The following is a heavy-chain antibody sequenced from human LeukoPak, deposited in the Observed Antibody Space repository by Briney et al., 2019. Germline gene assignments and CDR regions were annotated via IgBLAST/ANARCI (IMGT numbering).Heavy chain of an antibody. Sequence: PSETLSLTCAVYGGSFSGYYWSWIRQPPGKGLEWIGEINHSGSTNYNPSLKSRVTISVDTSKNQFSLKLSSVTAADTAVYYCARGLVDKAMVFGFMDAWGKGPTLTVSS. D-gene: IGHD5-18*01. V-gene: IGHV4-34*01. CDR3: ARGLVDKAMVFGFMDA. CDR2: INHSGST. CDR1: GGSFSGYY. J-gene: IGHJ6*04.